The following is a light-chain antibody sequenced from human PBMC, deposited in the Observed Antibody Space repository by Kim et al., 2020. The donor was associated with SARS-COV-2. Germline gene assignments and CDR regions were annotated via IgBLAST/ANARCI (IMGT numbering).Light chain of an antibody. J-gene: IGKJ1*01. Sequence: LSPGERAPLSCRATQTVNHNYFALYQHKPGQAPSLHLYDASTGAPGIPDRFRGSVSETDFTLTISRLEPEDVAVYYCQQYGRSAAFGQGTKVDIK. V-gene: IGKV3-20*01. CDR1: QTVNHNY. CDR2: DAS. CDR3: QQYGRSAA.